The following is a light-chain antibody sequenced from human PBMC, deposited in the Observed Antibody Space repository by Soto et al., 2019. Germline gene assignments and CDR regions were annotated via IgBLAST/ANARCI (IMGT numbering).Light chain of an antibody. J-gene: IGKJ4*01. V-gene: IGKV2-28*01. CDR1: QSLLHSSGRYY. Sequence: DIVMTQSPLSLPVTPGEPASISCRSSQSLLHSSGRYYLDWYLQKPGQSPQLLIYLGSHRAYGVPERFSGSGSGTDFTLTISRVEAEDVGIYYCIQALQTPFTFGGGTRVEIK. CDR3: IQALQTPFT. CDR2: LGS.